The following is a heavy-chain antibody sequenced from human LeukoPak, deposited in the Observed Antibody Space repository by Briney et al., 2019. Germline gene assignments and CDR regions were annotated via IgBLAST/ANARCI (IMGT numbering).Heavy chain of an antibody. J-gene: IGHJ6*02. D-gene: IGHD4-17*01. CDR3: ARDSTVTPRFPLYYYYGMDV. Sequence: GGSLRLSCAASGFTFSSYEMNWVRQAPGKGLEWVSYISSSGSTIYYADSVKGRFTISRDNAKNSLYLQMNSLRAEDTAVYYCARDSTVTPRFPLYYYYGMDVWGQGTTVTVSS. V-gene: IGHV3-48*03. CDR1: GFTFSSYE. CDR2: ISSSGSTI.